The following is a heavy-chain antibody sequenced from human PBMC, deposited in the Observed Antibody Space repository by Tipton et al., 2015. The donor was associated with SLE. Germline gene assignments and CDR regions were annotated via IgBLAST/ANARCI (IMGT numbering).Heavy chain of an antibody. J-gene: IGHJ4*02. V-gene: IGHV4-38-2*02. D-gene: IGHD3-3*01. CDR3: ARGGLTLFGMVTADY. Sequence: PGLVKPSETLSLTCTVCGYSISRCSYYLGWIRQTPGKGLEWIGSFAHSGSTCYNPSLRTRVSISTDTSKNEFSLRLTSVTAADTAVDYCARGGLTLFGMVTADYWGQGTLVTVSS. CDR1: GYSISRCSYY. CDR2: FAHSGST.